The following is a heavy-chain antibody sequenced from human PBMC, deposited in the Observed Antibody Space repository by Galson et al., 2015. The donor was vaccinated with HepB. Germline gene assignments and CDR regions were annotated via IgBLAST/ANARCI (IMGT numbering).Heavy chain of an antibody. V-gene: IGHV3-7*03. J-gene: IGHJ3*02. CDR2: IKQDGSEK. Sequence: SLRLSCAASGFTFSNSWMNWVRQAPGKGLDWVANIKQDGSEKYYVDSVKGRFTISRDNAKNSLYLQMDSLRAEDTAVYYCARARGFDLVGHDSFDIWGQGTVVTVSS. CDR1: GFTFSNSW. D-gene: IGHD2-21*01. CDR3: ARARGFDLVGHDSFDI.